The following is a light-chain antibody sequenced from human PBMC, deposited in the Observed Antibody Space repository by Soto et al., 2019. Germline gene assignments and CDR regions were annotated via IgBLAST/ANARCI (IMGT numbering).Light chain of an antibody. V-gene: IGKV1-9*01. CDR3: QQVKSYPIT. CDR1: QGISSF. CDR2: AAS. J-gene: IGKJ5*01. Sequence: DIQLTQSPSFLSASVGDRVTITCRASQGISSFLAWYQQKPGKAPNLLIYAASTLQGGVPSRFAGSGSGTEFTLTISSLQPEDFATYYCQQVKSYPITFGQGTRLESK.